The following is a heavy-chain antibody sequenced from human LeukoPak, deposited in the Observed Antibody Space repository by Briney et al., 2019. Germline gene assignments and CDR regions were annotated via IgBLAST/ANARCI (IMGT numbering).Heavy chain of an antibody. CDR2: IYYSGST. CDR1: GGSISSYY. J-gene: IGHJ4*02. CDR3: ARGEGFGEPIDY. V-gene: IGHV4-59*08. D-gene: IGHD3-10*01. Sequence: SETLSLTCTVSGGSISSYYWSWIRQPPGKGLEWIGYIYYSGSTNYNPSLKSRVTIPVDTSKNQFSLKLSSVTAADTAVYYCARGEGFGEPIDYWGQGTLVTVSS.